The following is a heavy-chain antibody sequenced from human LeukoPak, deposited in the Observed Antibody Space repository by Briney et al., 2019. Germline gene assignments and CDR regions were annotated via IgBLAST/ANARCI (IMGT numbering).Heavy chain of an antibody. CDR3: ARDSSGYHTDDDY. V-gene: IGHV1-2*02. J-gene: IGHJ4*02. CDR1: GYTFTGYY. CDR2: INPNSGGT. D-gene: IGHD3-22*01. Sequence: ASVKVSCKASGYTFTGYYMHWVRQAPGQGLEWMGWINPNSGGTNYAQKFQGRVTMTRDTSISTAYMELSRLRSDDTAVYYCARDSSGYHTDDDYWGQGTLVTVSS.